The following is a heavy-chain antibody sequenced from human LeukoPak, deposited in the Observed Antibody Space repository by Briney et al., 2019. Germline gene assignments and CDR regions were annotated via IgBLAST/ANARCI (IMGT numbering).Heavy chain of an antibody. Sequence: SETLSLTCTVSGGSISSGGYYWSWIRQPPGQALEWLGYIYYSASTYYNPSLKSRVTISVDTSKNQFSLKLSSVTAADTAVYYCASLDGYCSSPSCGDYWGQGTLVTVSS. CDR2: IYYSAST. V-gene: IGHV4-31*03. CDR1: GGSISSGGYY. D-gene: IGHD2-2*01. CDR3: ASLDGYCSSPSCGDY. J-gene: IGHJ4*02.